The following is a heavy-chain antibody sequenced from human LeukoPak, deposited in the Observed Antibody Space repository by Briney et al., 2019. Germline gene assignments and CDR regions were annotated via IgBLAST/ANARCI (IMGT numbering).Heavy chain of an antibody. V-gene: IGHV3-30*03. Sequence: PGRSLRLSCAASGFTFSSYGMHWVRQGPGKGLEWVAVISYDGSNRYYADSVKGRFTISRDNSKNTLYLQMNSLRAEDTAVYYCTRDATYYLRYGYFDYWGQGTLVTVSS. CDR2: ISYDGSNR. D-gene: IGHD2/OR15-2a*01. J-gene: IGHJ4*02. CDR3: TRDATYYLRYGYFDY. CDR1: GFTFSSYG.